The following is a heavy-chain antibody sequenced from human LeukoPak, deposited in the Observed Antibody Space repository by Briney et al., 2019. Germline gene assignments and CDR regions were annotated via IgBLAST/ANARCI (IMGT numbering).Heavy chain of an antibody. CDR2: IYHSGST. J-gene: IGHJ4*02. V-gene: IGHV4-59*01. Sequence: SETLSLTCTVSGGSMTSYYWSWIRQPPGKGLEWIGYIYHSGSTKYNPSLKSRVTISVDTSKNQFSLKLNSMTTADTAVYYCARGGFQSDYWGQGTLVTVSS. CDR3: ARGGFQSDY. CDR1: GGSMTSYY. D-gene: IGHD2-21*01.